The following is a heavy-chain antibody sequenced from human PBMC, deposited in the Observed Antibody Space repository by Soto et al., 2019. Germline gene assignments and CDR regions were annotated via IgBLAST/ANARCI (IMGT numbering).Heavy chain of an antibody. Sequence: QVQLVQSGAEVKKPGSSVKVSCKASGGTFSSYAISWVRQAPGQGLGWMGGIIPIFGTANYAQKYQGRVTITADESTSTAYMEPGSLRSEDTAVYYCARSGATAMVTVWYYYGMDVWGQGTTGTVSS. D-gene: IGHD5-18*01. CDR1: GGTFSSYA. J-gene: IGHJ6*02. CDR3: ARSGATAMVTVWYYYGMDV. CDR2: IIPIFGTA. V-gene: IGHV1-69*01.